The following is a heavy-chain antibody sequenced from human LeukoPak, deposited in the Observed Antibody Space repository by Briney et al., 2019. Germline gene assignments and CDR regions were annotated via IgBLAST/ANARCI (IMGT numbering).Heavy chain of an antibody. CDR3: AKGYCSSTSCPSFDY. J-gene: IGHJ4*02. D-gene: IGHD2-2*01. V-gene: IGHV3-23*01. Sequence: PGGSLRLSCAASGFTFSSYAMSWVRQAPGKGLEWVSAISGSGGSTYYADSVKGRFTISRDNSKNTLYLQMNSLRAEDTAVYYCAKGYCSSTSCPSFDYWGQGTLVTVSS. CDR2: ISGSGGST. CDR1: GFTFSSYA.